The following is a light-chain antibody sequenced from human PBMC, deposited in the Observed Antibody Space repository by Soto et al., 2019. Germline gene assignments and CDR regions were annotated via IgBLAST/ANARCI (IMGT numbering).Light chain of an antibody. CDR3: QQYGSSPVT. V-gene: IGKV3-20*01. J-gene: IGKJ1*01. CDR1: QSVSSSY. CDR2: GAS. Sequence: EIVLTQSPGTLSLSPGERATLSCRASQSVSSSYLSWYQQKPGQAPKHLIYGASSRATGIPDRFSGSGSGTDFALTISRLEAEDFAVYYCQQYGSSPVTFGQGTKVEIK.